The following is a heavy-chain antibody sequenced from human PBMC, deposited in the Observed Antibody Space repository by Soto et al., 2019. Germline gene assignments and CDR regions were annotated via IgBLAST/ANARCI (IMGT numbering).Heavy chain of an antibody. J-gene: IGHJ6*02. V-gene: IGHV1-69*13. CDR2: IIPIFGTA. Sequence: ASVNVSCKASGGTFSSYAISWVRQAPGQGLEWMGGIIPIFGTANYAQKFQGRVTITADESTSTAYMELSSLRSEDTAVYYCASGNCSSTSCYAPEHYGMDVWGQGTTVTVSS. CDR3: ASGNCSSTSCYAPEHYGMDV. D-gene: IGHD2-2*01. CDR1: GGTFSSYA.